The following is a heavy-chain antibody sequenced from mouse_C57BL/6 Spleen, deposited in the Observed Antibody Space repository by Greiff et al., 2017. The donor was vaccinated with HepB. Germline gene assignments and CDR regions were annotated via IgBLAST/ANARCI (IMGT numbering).Heavy chain of an antibody. D-gene: IGHD4-1*01. V-gene: IGHV1-82*01. Sequence: QVQLQQSGPELVKPGASVKISCKASGYAFSSSWMNWVKQRPGKGREWIGRIYPGDGDTNYNGKFKGKATLTADKSSSTAYMQLSSLTSEDSAVYFCARWNWYAMDYWGQGTSVTVSS. CDR3: ARWNWYAMDY. CDR1: GYAFSSSW. J-gene: IGHJ4*01. CDR2: IYPGDGDT.